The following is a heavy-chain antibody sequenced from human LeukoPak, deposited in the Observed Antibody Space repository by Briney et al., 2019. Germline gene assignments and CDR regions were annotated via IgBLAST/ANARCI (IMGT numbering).Heavy chain of an antibody. V-gene: IGHV1-69*13. CDR2: IIPIFGTA. Sequence: SVKVSCKASGGTFSSYAISWVRQAPGQGLEWMGGIIPIFGTANYAQKFQGRVTITADESTSTAYMELSSLRSEDTAVYYCARGGSGYSSHVTISTYYYMDVWGKGTTVTVSS. CDR3: ARGGSGYSSHVTISTYYYMDV. J-gene: IGHJ6*03. D-gene: IGHD6-13*01. CDR1: GGTFSSYA.